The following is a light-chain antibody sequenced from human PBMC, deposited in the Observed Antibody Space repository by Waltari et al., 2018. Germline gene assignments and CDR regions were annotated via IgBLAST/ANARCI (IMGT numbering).Light chain of an antibody. CDR1: QNIRTY. J-gene: IGKJ1*01. Sequence: DIQMTQSPSSLSASVGDRVTITCRASQNIRTYLNWYQQKPGKAPNLLIYSASTLYSGVPSRFSGSGSGTDFTLTINSLQPEDFASYYCQQSYSTPPAWTFGQGTKVEIK. CDR2: SAS. CDR3: QQSYSTPPAWT. V-gene: IGKV1-39*01.